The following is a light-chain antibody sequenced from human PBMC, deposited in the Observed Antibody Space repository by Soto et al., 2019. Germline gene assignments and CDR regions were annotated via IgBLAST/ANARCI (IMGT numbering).Light chain of an antibody. CDR2: DAS. CDR3: QQYVILPFT. CDR1: QSVRSNY. J-gene: IGKJ3*01. Sequence: EIVLTQSPATLSMSPGDRATLSCGASQSVRSNYLAWYQQKPGLAPRLLIYDASSRATGIPDRFSGSGSGTDFTLTIRRLETEDFAPYYCQQYVILPFTFGPGTKVDIK. V-gene: IGKV3D-20*01.